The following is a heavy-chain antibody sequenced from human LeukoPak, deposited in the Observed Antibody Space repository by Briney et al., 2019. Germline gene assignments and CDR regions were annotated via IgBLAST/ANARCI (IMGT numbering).Heavy chain of an antibody. D-gene: IGHD6-6*01. CDR1: GFTFSSYA. CDR3: AKARPAIAARVGYYYYGMDV. CDR2: ISYDGSNK. V-gene: IGHV3-30-3*01. J-gene: IGHJ6*02. Sequence: GRSLRLSCAASGFTFSSYAMHWVRQAPGKGLEWVAVISYDGSNKYYADSVKGRFTISRDNSKNTLYLQMNSLRAEDTAVYYCAKARPAIAARVGYYYYGMDVWGQGTTVTVSS.